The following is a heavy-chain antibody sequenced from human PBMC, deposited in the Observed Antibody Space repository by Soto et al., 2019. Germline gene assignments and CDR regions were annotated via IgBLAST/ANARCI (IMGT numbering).Heavy chain of an antibody. CDR3: AREVSSGYGGDWFDP. CDR2: IYYSGST. J-gene: IGHJ5*02. CDR1: GGSISSGGYY. V-gene: IGHV4-31*03. D-gene: IGHD5-12*01. Sequence: LSLTCTVSGGSISSGGYYWSWIRQHPGKGLEWIGYIYYSGSTYYNPSLKSRVTISVDTSKNQFSLKLSSVTAADTAVYYCAREVSSGYGGDWFDPWGQGTLVTVSS.